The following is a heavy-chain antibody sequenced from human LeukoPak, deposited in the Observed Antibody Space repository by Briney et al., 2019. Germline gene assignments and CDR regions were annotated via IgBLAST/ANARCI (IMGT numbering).Heavy chain of an antibody. CDR1: GFIFSNYR. D-gene: IGHD6-13*01. V-gene: IGHV3-23*01. J-gene: IGHJ4*02. CDR2: ISSSGNT. Sequence: GGSLRLSCAASGFIFSNYRMNWVRQAPGKGLDWVSSISSSGNTYYADSVKSRFTISRDNSKNMLYLQMNSLRAEDTAVYYCVKGRISEDGLDFWGQGTLVTVSS. CDR3: VKGRISEDGLDF.